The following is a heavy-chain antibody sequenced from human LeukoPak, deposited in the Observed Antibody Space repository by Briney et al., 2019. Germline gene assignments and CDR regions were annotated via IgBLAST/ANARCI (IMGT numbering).Heavy chain of an antibody. CDR3: ARDRTTVTTGYYGMDV. J-gene: IGHJ6*02. CDR1: GYTFTGYY. Sequence: ASVKVSCKASGYTFTGYYMHWVRQAPGQGLEWMGWINPNTGVTNYAQRFQGRVTLTRDTSIITAYMELARLRSDDTAMYYCARDRTTVTTGYYGMDVWGQGTTLTVSS. CDR2: INPNTGVT. D-gene: IGHD4-17*01. V-gene: IGHV1-2*02.